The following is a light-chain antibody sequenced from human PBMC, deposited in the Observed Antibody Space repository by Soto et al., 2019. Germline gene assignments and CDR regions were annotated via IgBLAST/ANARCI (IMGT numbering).Light chain of an antibody. CDR1: QSVSSSF. V-gene: IGKV3-20*01. CDR2: GAS. J-gene: IGKJ1*01. Sequence: EIVFTQSPFTLSFSPSGRATLSCGASQSVSSSFLAWYQQKPGQAPRLLIYGASNRATGIPDRFSGSGSGTDFTLTISRLEAEDFAVYYCQQYGSSGTFGQGTKVDIK. CDR3: QQYGSSGT.